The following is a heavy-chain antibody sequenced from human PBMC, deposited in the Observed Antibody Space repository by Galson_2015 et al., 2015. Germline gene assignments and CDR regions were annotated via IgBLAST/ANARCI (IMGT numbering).Heavy chain of an antibody. D-gene: IGHD6-19*01. CDR2: IYPGDSDT. CDR3: ARRIAVAGTGYYGMDV. J-gene: IGHJ6*02. V-gene: IGHV5-51*01. Sequence: QSGAGVKKPGESLKISCKGSGYRFTSYWIGWVRQMPGKGLEWMGIIYPGDSDTRYSPSFQGQVTISADKSISTAYLQWSSLKASDTAMYYCARRIAVAGTGYYGMDVWGQGTTVTVSS. CDR1: GYRFTSYW.